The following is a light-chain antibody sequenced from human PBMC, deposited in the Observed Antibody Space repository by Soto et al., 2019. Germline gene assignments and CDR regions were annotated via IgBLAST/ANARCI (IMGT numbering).Light chain of an antibody. J-gene: IGKJ4*01. CDR1: QSVSSN. Sequence: EIVMTQSPATLSVSPGERATLSCSASQSVSSNLAWYQQKPGQAPRLLIYGASTRATGIPARFSGSGSGTEFTLTISSLQSEDFAVHYCQQYNNWPPVTFGGGTKVEIK. CDR3: QQYNNWPPVT. CDR2: GAS. V-gene: IGKV3-15*01.